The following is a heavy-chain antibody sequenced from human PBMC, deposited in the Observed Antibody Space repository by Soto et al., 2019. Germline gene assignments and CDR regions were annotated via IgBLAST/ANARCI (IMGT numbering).Heavy chain of an antibody. CDR3: ARVSRTTEWTRGMDV. V-gene: IGHV1-69*08. Sequence: VQLVQSGAEVKKPGSSLKVSCTTSGDILSGYTFSCVRQAPGQGLEWMGRIIPVIVAPFYTQKFHDRVAFTADISTNTVYIDLRSMTSEDTAVYYCARVSRTTEWTRGMDVWGKGTTVTVTS. D-gene: IGHD1-1*01. CDR2: IIPVIVAP. CDR1: GDILSGYT. J-gene: IGHJ6*04.